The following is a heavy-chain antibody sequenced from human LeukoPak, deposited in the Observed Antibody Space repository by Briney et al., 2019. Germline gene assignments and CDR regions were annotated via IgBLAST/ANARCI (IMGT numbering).Heavy chain of an antibody. D-gene: IGHD3-22*01. CDR2: IYYSGST. CDR3: ARQGGDYYYSSGHDY. Sequence: SETLSLTCAVYGGSFSGYYWSWIRQPPGKGLEWIGSIYYSGSTYYNPSLTSRVTISVDTSKNQFSLKLSSVTAADTAVYYCARQGGDYYYSSGHDYWGQGTLVTVSS. V-gene: IGHV4-34*01. J-gene: IGHJ4*02. CDR1: GGSFSGYY.